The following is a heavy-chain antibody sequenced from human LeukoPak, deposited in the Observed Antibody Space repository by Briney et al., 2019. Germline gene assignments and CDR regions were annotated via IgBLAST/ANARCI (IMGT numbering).Heavy chain of an antibody. J-gene: IGHJ4*02. Sequence: SETLSLTCAVYGGSFSSYYWSWIRQPPGKGLEWIGEIKHSGSTNYNPSLKSRVTISVDTSKNQFSLKLSSVTAADTAVYYCARLGDIAVAGSGVDYWGQGTLVTVSS. CDR1: GGSFSSYY. D-gene: IGHD6-19*01. V-gene: IGHV4-34*01. CDR2: IKHSGST. CDR3: ARLGDIAVAGSGVDY.